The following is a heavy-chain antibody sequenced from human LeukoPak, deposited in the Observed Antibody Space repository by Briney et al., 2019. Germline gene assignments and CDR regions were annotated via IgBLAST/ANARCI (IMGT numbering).Heavy chain of an antibody. CDR2: IYTSGST. Sequence: SETLSLTCTVSGGSISSGSYYWSWIRQPAGKGLERIGRIYTSGSTNYNPSLKSRVTISVDTSKNQFSLKLSSVTAADTAVYYCARARYCSSTSCIFDYWGQGTLVTVSS. V-gene: IGHV4-61*02. D-gene: IGHD2-2*01. CDR3: ARARYCSSTSCIFDY. J-gene: IGHJ4*02. CDR1: GGSISSGSYY.